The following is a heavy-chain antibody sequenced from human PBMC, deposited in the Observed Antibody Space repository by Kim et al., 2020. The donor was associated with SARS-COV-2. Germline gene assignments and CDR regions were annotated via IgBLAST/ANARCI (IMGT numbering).Heavy chain of an antibody. D-gene: IGHD4-4*01. V-gene: IGHV1-18*01. J-gene: IGHJ3*02. Sequence: NSAQKLQGRVTITTDTSTNTTYMELRSLRCDDTAVYYCARPSKGDAFDIWGPGTMVTVSS. CDR3: ARPSKGDAFDI.